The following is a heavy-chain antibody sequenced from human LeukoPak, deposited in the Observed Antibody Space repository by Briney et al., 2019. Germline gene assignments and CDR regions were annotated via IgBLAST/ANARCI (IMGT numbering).Heavy chain of an antibody. CDR3: ARVIAAASTRLDY. CDR1: GYTFTDYY. D-gene: IGHD6-13*01. Sequence: ASVKVSCKASGYTFTDYYMHWVRQAPGQGLEWMGWINPNSGGTNYAQNFQGRVTMTRDTSINTAYMELSRLRSDDTAMYYCARVIAAASTRLDYWGQGTLVTVSS. V-gene: IGHV1-2*02. J-gene: IGHJ4*02. CDR2: INPNSGGT.